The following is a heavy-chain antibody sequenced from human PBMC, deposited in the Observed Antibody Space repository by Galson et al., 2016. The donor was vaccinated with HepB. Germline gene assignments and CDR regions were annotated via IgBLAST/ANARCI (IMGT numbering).Heavy chain of an antibody. J-gene: IGHJ6*03. CDR2: FDPEDGET. Sequence: SVKVSCKVSGYTLTELFLHWVRQAPGKGLELMGGFDPEDGETIYAQKLQGRVTMTEDTSTNTAYMELSSLRSEDTAVYYCATMVGAVAGSYYYYYMDVWGKGTTVTVSS. D-gene: IGHD6-19*01. CDR3: ATMVGAVAGSYYYYYMDV. V-gene: IGHV1-24*01. CDR1: GYTLTELF.